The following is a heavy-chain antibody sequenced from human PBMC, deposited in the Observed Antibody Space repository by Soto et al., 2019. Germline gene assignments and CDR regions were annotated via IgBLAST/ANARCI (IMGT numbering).Heavy chain of an antibody. J-gene: IGHJ4*02. V-gene: IGHV4-59*08. CDR2: MYYSGST. Sequence: PSETLSLTCTISGASINTYYWSWIRQPPGQGLEWIGYMYYSGSTSYNPSLESRVTISADRPKNQFSLKLSSVTAADTAVYFCARLGSPRGDYYDSSGYYFDHWGLGTLVT. D-gene: IGHD3-22*01. CDR1: GASINTYY. CDR3: ARLGSPRGDYYDSSGYYFDH.